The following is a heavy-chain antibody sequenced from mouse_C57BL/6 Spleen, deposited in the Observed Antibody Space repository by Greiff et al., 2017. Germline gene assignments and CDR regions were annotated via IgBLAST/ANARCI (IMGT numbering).Heavy chain of an antibody. CDR3: ARWTGGAIDY. D-gene: IGHD3-3*01. Sequence: EVKLQESGPGLAKPSQTLSLTCSVTGYSITSDYWNWIRKFPGNKLEYMGYISYSGSTYYNPSIKSRNSITRDISKNQYSLQLNSVTTEDTATDYCARWTGGAIDYWGQGTSVTVSS. CDR2: ISYSGST. V-gene: IGHV3-8*01. CDR1: GYSITSDY. J-gene: IGHJ4*01.